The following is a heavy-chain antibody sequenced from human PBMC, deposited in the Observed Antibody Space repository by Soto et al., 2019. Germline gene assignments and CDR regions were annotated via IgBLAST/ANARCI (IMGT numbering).Heavy chain of an antibody. V-gene: IGHV3-53*02. CDR2: IYSGGST. Sequence: EVQLVETGGGLIQPGGSLRLSCAASGFTVSSNYMSWVRQAPGKGLEWVSVIYSGGSTYYADSVKGRFTISRDNSKNTLYLHMNSLRAEDPSVYYCARNSLAYCGGDCSLDYWGQGTLVTVSS. J-gene: IGHJ4*02. CDR3: ARNSLAYCGGDCSLDY. D-gene: IGHD2-21*02. CDR1: GFTVSSNY.